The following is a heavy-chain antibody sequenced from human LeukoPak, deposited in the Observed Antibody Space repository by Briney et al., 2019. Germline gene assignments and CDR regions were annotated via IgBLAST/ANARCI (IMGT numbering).Heavy chain of an antibody. D-gene: IGHD3-16*02. Sequence: SETLSLTCAVYGGSFSGYYWSWIRQPPGKGLEWIGEINHSGSTNYNPSLKSRVTISVDTSKNQFSLKLISVTAADTAVYYCARGVENDYVWGSYRYRGSPFDPWGQGTLVTVSS. CDR2: INHSGST. V-gene: IGHV4-34*01. CDR1: GGSFSGYY. CDR3: ARGVENDYVWGSYRYRGSPFDP. J-gene: IGHJ5*02.